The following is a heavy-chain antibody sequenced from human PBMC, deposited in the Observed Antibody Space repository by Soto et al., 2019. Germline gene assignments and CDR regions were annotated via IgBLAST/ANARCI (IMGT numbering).Heavy chain of an antibody. CDR1: DFPFSSFE. CDR3: ARTLGNWYFDL. D-gene: IGHD7-27*01. Sequence: EAQLVESGGGLIQPGGSLRLSCIASDFPFSSFEMNWVRQPPGKGLEWVSYMSTRGADIKYADSVKGRFTVSGDNSKKSLFLQMDSLRADDTAIYYCARTLGNWYFDLWGRGTLVTVSS. J-gene: IGHJ2*01. V-gene: IGHV3-48*03. CDR2: MSTRGADI.